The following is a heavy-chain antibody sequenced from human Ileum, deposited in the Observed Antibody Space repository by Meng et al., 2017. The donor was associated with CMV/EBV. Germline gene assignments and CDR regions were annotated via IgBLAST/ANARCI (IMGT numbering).Heavy chain of an antibody. V-gene: IGHV3-23*01. J-gene: IGHJ4*02. Sequence: GESLKISCAASGFTFSSYEMNWVRQAPGKGLEWVSSISSSGDNTWHADSVKGRFTISRDNSKNLLYLQMSSLRAEDTAAYYCATYRTFSGPLGKWGQGTLVTVSS. CDR3: ATYRTFSGPLGK. CDR2: ISSSGDNT. CDR1: GFTFSSYE. D-gene: IGHD3-10*01.